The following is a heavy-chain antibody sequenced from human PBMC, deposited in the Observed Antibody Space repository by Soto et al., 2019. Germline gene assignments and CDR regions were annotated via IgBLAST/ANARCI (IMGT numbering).Heavy chain of an antibody. J-gene: IGHJ6*02. CDR3: ARDEIVVVPAALYYYGMDV. CDR1: GFTFSSYW. D-gene: IGHD2-2*01. V-gene: IGHV3-7*05. Sequence: PGGSLRLSCAASGFTFSSYWMSWVRQAPGKGLEWVANIKQDGSEKYYVDSVKGRFTISRDNAKNSLYLQMNSLRAEDTAVYYCARDEIVVVPAALYYYGMDVWGQGTTVTVS. CDR2: IKQDGSEK.